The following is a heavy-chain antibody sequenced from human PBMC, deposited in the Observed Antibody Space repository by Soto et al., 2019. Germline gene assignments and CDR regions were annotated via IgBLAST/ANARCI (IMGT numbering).Heavy chain of an antibody. CDR1: GGTFSSYA. CDR2: IIPIFGTA. J-gene: IGHJ6*02. Sequence: SVKVSCKASGGTFSSYAISWVRQAPGQGLEWMGGIIPIFGTANYAQKFQGRVTITADESTSTAYMELSSLRSEDTAVYYCARVGSSKIHYYYYGMDVWGQGTTVTVSS. CDR3: ARVGSSKIHYYYYGMDV. D-gene: IGHD6-13*01. V-gene: IGHV1-69*13.